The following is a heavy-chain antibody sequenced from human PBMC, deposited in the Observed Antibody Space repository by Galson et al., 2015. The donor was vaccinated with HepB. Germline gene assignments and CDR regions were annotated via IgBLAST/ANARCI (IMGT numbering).Heavy chain of an antibody. D-gene: IGHD4-17*01. J-gene: IGHJ4*02. CDR2: IKQDGSER. CDR1: GFTFSRYW. V-gene: IGHV3-7*01. CDR3: ARDLGYGDSHF. Sequence: SLRLSCAASGFTFSRYWMSWVRQAPGKGLEWVANIKQDGSERYYVDSVKGRFTISRDNAKNSLYLEMNSLRAEDTAVYYCARDLGYGDSHFGGQGTLVTVSS.